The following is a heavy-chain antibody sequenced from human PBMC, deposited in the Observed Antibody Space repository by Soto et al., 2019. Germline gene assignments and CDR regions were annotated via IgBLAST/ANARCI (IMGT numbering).Heavy chain of an antibody. V-gene: IGHV1-2*02. CDR1: GYTFSDYF. CDR3: ARDSGIPGRYWYFGL. D-gene: IGHD2-21*01. J-gene: IGHJ2*01. Sequence: QVQLVQSGAEVKKPGASVKVSCTTYGYTFSDYFLHWVRQAPGQGPEWMGFINPKRGGTEYAQKFQGRVTMTRDTSSSTVYMDRSGLTSDDTAIYYCARDSGIPGRYWYFGLWGRGTLVTVSS. CDR2: INPKRGGT.